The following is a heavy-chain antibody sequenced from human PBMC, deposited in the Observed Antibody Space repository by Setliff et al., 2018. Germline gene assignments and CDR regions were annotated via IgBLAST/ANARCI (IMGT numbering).Heavy chain of an antibody. CDR2: TIPIFGTT. Sequence: ASVKVSCKASGGTFSSYGISWVRQAPGQGLEWMVGTIPIFGTTDYAQKFQGRVTVTADTSTKTIYMELRSLTSDDTAVYFCTRSRGPRVVLAADFDFWGQGTLVTVSS. CDR3: TRSRGPRVVLAADFDF. V-gene: IGHV1-69*06. J-gene: IGHJ4*02. CDR1: GGTFSSYG. D-gene: IGHD3-16*01.